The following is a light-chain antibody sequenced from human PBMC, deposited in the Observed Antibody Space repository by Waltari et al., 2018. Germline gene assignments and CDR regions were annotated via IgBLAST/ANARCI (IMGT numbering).Light chain of an antibody. CDR1: SSDVGGYNY. CDR2: DVS. Sequence: QSALTQPASVSGSPGQSITISCTGTSSDVGGYNYVSWYQEHPGKAPKLGIFDVSDRPSGVSSRFSGSKSGNTASLTISGLQAGDEADYYCSSYTSSGTLVFGGGTKLTVL. J-gene: IGLJ3*02. V-gene: IGLV2-14*03. CDR3: SSYTSSGTLV.